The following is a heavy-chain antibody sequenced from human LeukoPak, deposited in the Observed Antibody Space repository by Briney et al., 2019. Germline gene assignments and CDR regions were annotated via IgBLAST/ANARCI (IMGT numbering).Heavy chain of an antibody. CDR3: ARALADGPFDY. CDR1: GGSFSGYY. V-gene: IGHV4-34*01. D-gene: IGHD5-24*01. Sequence: SSETLSLTCAVYGGSFSGYYWSWIRQPPGKGLEWIGEINHSGSTNYNPSLKSRVTISVDTSKNQFSLKLSSVTAADTAVYYCARALADGPFDYWGQGTLVTVSS. CDR2: INHSGST. J-gene: IGHJ4*02.